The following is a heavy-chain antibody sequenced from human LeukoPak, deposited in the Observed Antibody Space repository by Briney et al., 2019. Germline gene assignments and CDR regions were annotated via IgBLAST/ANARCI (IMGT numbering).Heavy chain of an antibody. CDR1: GFTFSSYT. V-gene: IGHV3-23*01. CDR3: ARAMDS. CDR2: ISHTSEYT. Sequence: PGGSLRLSCAASGFTFSSYTMSWVRQAPGKGLEWVSAISHTSEYTYHADSVKGRFTISRDNAKNSLYLQMHSLRAEDTAVYYCARAMDSWGQGTLVTVSS. J-gene: IGHJ4*02.